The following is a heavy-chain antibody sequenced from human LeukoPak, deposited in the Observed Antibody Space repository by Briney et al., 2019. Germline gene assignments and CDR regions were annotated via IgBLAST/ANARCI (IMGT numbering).Heavy chain of an antibody. Sequence: PGGSLSLSCAASGFTFSSYAMSWVRQAPGKGLEWVSVISGSGGDTNYADSVKGRFTISRDNSKNTLYLQMNTLRAEDTAVYYCAKPREGSGSYYKSFFDSWGQGTLVTVSS. CDR2: ISGSGGDT. D-gene: IGHD3-10*01. J-gene: IGHJ4*02. V-gene: IGHV3-23*01. CDR1: GFTFSSYA. CDR3: AKPREGSGSYYKSFFDS.